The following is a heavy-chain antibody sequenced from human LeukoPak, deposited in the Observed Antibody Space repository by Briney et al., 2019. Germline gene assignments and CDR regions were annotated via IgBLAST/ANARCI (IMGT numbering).Heavy chain of an antibody. V-gene: IGHV3-9*01. J-gene: IGHJ2*01. CDR3: AKGTGDHWYFDL. CDR2: ISWNSGSI. CDR1: GFTFDDYA. D-gene: IGHD7-27*01. Sequence: SGGSLRLSCSASGFTFDDYAMHWVRQAPGKGREWVSGISWNSGSIGYADSVKGRFTISRDNAKNSLYLQMNSLRAEDAALYYCAKGTGDHWYFDLWGRGPLVTVSS.